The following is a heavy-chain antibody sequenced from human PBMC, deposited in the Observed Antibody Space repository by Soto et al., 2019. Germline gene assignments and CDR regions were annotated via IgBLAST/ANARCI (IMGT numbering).Heavy chain of an antibody. D-gene: IGHD6-6*01. CDR2: IWYDGSNK. V-gene: IGHV3-33*01. Sequence: QVQLVESGGGVVQPGRSLRLSCAASGFTFSSYGMHWVRQAPGKGLEWVAVIWYDGSNKYYADSVKGRFTISRDNSKNTLYLQMNSLRADDTAVYYCAREVKEGIAALDYWGQGTLVTVSS. CDR3: AREVKEGIAALDY. CDR1: GFTFSSYG. J-gene: IGHJ4*02.